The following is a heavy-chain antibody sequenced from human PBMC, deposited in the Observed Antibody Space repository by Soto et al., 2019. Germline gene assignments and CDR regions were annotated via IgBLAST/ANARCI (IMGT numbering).Heavy chain of an antibody. V-gene: IGHV3-64*01. Sequence: GGSLRLSCAASGFTFSSYAMHWVRQAPGKGLEYVSVISSNGGSTYYANSVKGRFTISRDNSKNTLYLQMGSLRAEDMAVYYCARDWLLLDYWGQGTLVTVSS. CDR2: ISSNGGST. J-gene: IGHJ4*02. CDR3: ARDWLLLDY. D-gene: IGHD3-22*01. CDR1: GFTFSSYA.